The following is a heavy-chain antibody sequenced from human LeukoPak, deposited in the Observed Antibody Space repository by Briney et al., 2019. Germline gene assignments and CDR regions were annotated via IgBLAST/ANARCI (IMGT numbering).Heavy chain of an antibody. CDR1: GYTFTGYY. CDR3: ARDYCSSTSCYSVYYYYGMDV. J-gene: IGHJ6*02. D-gene: IGHD2-2*02. CDR2: INPNSGGT. V-gene: IGHV1-2*06. Sequence: ASVKVSCKASGYTFTGYYMHWVRQAPGQGLEWMGRINPNSGGTNYAQKFQGRVTMTRDTSISIAYMELGRLRSDDTAVYYCARDYCSSTSCYSVYYYYGMDVWGQGTTVTVSS.